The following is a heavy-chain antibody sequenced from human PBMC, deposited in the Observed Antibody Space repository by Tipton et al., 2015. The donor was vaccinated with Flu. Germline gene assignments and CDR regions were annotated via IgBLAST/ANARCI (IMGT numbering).Heavy chain of an antibody. D-gene: IGHD2-2*02. J-gene: IGHJ4*02. CDR2: IYYTGYP. V-gene: IGHV4-39*07. CDR1: GGSISSSSHY. CDR3: ATISAVFPFDY. Sequence: TLSLTCTVSGGSISSSSHYWGWMRQAPGRGREWVGSIYYTGYPYYNSSLKSRLAMSIDTSKKQFSLRLSSVTAADTAVYYCATISAVFPFDYWGQGKLVTVSS.